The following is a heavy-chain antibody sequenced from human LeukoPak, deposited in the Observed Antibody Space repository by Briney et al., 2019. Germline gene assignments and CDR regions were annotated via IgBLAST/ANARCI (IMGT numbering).Heavy chain of an antibody. CDR1: GFTFSSYS. Sequence: GGSLRLSCAASGFTFSSYSMNWVRQAPGKGLEWVSSIRSSSSYIYYADSVKGRFTISRDNAKNSLYLQMNSLRAEDTAVYYCARDLDCSGGSCYRGSSDYYYYGMDVWGQGTTVTVSS. CDR3: ARDLDCSGGSCYRGSSDYYYYGMDV. V-gene: IGHV3-21*01. J-gene: IGHJ6*02. CDR2: IRSSSSYI. D-gene: IGHD2-15*01.